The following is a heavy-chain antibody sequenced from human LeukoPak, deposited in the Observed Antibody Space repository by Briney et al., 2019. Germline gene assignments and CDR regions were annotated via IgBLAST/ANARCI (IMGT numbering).Heavy chain of an antibody. D-gene: IGHD6-13*01. CDR3: ARAGIAAAGIRWFDP. J-gene: IGHJ5*02. CDR2: IYSSGST. CDR1: GGSISSYY. Sequence: SETLSLTCTVSGGSISSYYWSWIRQSAGKGLEWIGRIYSSGSTNYNPSPKSRVTILVDTSKNQFSLKLSSVTAADTAVYYCARAGIAAAGIRWFDPWGQRTLVTVSS. V-gene: IGHV4-4*07.